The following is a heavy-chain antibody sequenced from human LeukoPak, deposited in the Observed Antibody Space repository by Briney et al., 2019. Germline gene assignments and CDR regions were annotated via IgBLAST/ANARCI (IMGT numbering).Heavy chain of an antibody. CDR1: GGPIGSYY. CDR2: IYTSGST. Sequence: PSETLSLTCTASGGPIGSYYWSWIRQPAGKGLEWIGRIYTSGSTNYNPSLKSRVTMSVDTSKNQFSLKLSSVTAADTAVYYCARVSVAGPRGYFDYWGQGTLVTVSS. V-gene: IGHV4-4*07. J-gene: IGHJ4*02. D-gene: IGHD2-21*01. CDR3: ARVSVAGPRGYFDY.